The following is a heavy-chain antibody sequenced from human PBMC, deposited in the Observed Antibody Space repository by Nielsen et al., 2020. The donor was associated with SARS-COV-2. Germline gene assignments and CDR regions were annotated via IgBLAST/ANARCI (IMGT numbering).Heavy chain of an antibody. J-gene: IGHJ6*03. CDR1: GGSISSYY. CDR2: IYYSGST. CDR3: ARSISSSLYMDV. V-gene: IGHV4-59*08. Sequence: SETLSLTCAVSGGSISSYYWSWIRQPPGKGLEWIGYIYYSGSTNYNPSLKSRATISVDASKNQFSLKLGSVTAADTAVYYCARSISSSLYMDVWGKGTTVTVSS. D-gene: IGHD6-6*01.